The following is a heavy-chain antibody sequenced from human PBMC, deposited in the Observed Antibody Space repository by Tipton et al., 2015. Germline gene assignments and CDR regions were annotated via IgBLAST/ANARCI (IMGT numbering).Heavy chain of an antibody. D-gene: IGHD3-22*01. CDR2: IDHNSIT. V-gene: IGHV4-34*01. CDR1: DGSFSASY. J-gene: IGHJ4*02. CDR3: AREVWYYDSSGYDY. Sequence: TLSLTCAVYDGSFSASYWSWIRQSSGKGLEWIGEIDHNSITNYNPSLKSRVTMSVDTSKNQFSLHLSSVTAADTAVYYCAREVWYYDSSGYDYWGQGTLVTVSS.